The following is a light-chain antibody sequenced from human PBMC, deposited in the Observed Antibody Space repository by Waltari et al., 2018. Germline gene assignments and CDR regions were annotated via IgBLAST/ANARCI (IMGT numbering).Light chain of an antibody. Sequence: TVVTQEPSLSVSPGGTVTLTCGLSSGSVSTSNYPSWYQQTPGQAPRTLINSTNTRPSGVPDRFSGSILGNKAALTITGAQADDESHYYCMLYMGSGIWIFGGGTRLTVL. CDR2: STN. CDR3: MLYMGSGIWI. CDR1: SGSVSTSNY. V-gene: IGLV8-61*01. J-gene: IGLJ2*01.